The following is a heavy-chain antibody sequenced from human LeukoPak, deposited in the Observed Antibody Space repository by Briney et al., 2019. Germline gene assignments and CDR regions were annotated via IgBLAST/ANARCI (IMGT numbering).Heavy chain of an antibody. D-gene: IGHD3-10*01. J-gene: IGHJ4*02. CDR3: ARGGTGSGSYRKNNGGRFDY. CDR1: GGSFSGYY. CDR2: INHSGST. Sequence: KSSETLSLTCAVYGGSFSGYYWSWIRQPPGKGLEWIGEINHSGSTNYNPSLKSRVTISVDTSKNQFSLKLSSVTAADTAVYYCARGGTGSGSYRKNNGGRFDYWGQGTLVTVSS. V-gene: IGHV4-34*01.